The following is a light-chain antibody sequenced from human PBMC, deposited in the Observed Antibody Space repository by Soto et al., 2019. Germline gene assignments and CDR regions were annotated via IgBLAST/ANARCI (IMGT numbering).Light chain of an antibody. CDR3: QQYNTWPLT. Sequence: ETVMTQSPATLSVSPGEGATLSCRATESINQNLAWYQQKPGQAPRLLIHGASYRATGIPDRFSGRGSGTEFTLAISRLQSEDFAVYYCQQYNTWPLTFGGGTKVDFK. V-gene: IGKV3-15*01. J-gene: IGKJ4*01. CDR1: ESINQN. CDR2: GAS.